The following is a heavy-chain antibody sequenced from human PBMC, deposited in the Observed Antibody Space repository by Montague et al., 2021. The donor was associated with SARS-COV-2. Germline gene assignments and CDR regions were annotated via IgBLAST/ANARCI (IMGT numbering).Heavy chain of an antibody. D-gene: IGHD6-19*01. CDR3: ACYVDRSGWLNPRGSGTFDV. J-gene: IGHJ4*02. CDR1: GGSISSGGYY. Sequence: TLSLTCTVSGGSISSGGYYWSWIRQHPGKGLEWIGYIYYSGSTYYNPSPKSRVTISVDTSKNQFSLKLSSVTAAATAMYYCACYVDRSGWLNPRGSGTFDVWGQGTMVTVSS. CDR2: IYYSGST. V-gene: IGHV4-31*03.